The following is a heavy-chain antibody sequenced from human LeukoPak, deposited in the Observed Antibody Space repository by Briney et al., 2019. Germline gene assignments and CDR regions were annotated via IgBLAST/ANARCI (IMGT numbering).Heavy chain of an antibody. J-gene: IGHJ3*02. V-gene: IGHV3-23*01. CDR1: GFTFSSYA. Sequence: GGSLRLSCAASGFTFSSYAMSWVRQAPGKGLEWVSAISGSGVGTYYAGSVKGRFTISRDNSKNTLYLQMNSLRAEDTAVYYCAKVNTATYNIRDAFDIWGQGTMVTVSS. CDR3: AKVNTATYNIRDAFDI. CDR2: ISGSGVGT. D-gene: IGHD2-15*01.